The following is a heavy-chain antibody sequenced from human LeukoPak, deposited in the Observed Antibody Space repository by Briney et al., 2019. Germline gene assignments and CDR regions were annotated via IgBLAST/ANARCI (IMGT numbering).Heavy chain of an antibody. V-gene: IGHV4-34*01. CDR1: GGSFSGYY. J-gene: IGHJ6*03. CDR2: INHSGST. D-gene: IGHD2/OR15-2a*01. Sequence: SETLSLTCAVYGGSFSGYYWSWIRQPPGKGLELIGEINHSGSTNYNPSLKSRVTISVDTSKNQFSLKLSSVTAADTAVYYCARGNRLNGYYYYYMDVWGKGTTVTVSS. CDR3: ARGNRLNGYYYYYMDV.